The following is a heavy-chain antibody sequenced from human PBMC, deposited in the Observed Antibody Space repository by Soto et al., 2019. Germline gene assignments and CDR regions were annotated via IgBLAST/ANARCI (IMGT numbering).Heavy chain of an antibody. CDR1: GFSFSTYL. V-gene: IGHV3-7*01. J-gene: IGHJ6*02. Sequence: PGGSLRLSCAASGFSFSTYLMSWVRQAPGKGLEWVANIKQGGNEKFYVDSVKGRFTISRDNDKKSLYLQMDSLRVEDTAVYYCVGALTYEVPYYYYGMDVWGQGTTVT. CDR2: IKQGGNEK. CDR3: VGALTYEVPYYYYGMDV. D-gene: IGHD3-16*01.